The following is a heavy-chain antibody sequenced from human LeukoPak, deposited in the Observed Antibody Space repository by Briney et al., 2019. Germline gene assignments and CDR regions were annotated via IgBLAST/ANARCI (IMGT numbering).Heavy chain of an antibody. CDR1: GFTFSSYA. V-gene: IGHV3-23*01. CDR2: ISGSGGST. CDR3: AKEPLRLNSGGSRRGY. J-gene: IGHJ4*02. Sequence: PGGSLRLSCAASGFTFSSYAMSWVRQAPGKGLEWVSAISGSGGSTYYADSVKGRFTISRDNSKNTLYLQMNSLRAEDTAVYYCAKEPLRLNSGGSRRGYWGQGTLVTVSS. D-gene: IGHD2-15*01.